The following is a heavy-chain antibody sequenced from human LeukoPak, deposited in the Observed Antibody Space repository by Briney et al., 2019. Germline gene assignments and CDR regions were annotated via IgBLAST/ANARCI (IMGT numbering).Heavy chain of an antibody. J-gene: IGHJ4*02. Sequence: GASVKVSCKASGHTFTSYYIHWVRQAPGQGLEWMEIINPSGGGTSYAQKFQGRVTMTRDTSISTAYMELSRLRSDDTAVYYCARKDYYGSGNIDYWGQGTLVTVSS. V-gene: IGHV1-46*01. CDR3: ARKDYYGSGNIDY. CDR1: GHTFTSYY. D-gene: IGHD3-10*01. CDR2: INPSGGGT.